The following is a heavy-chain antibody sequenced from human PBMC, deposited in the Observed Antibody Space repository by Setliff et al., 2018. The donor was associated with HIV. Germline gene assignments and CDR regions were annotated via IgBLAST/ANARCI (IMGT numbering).Heavy chain of an antibody. Sequence: PGESLKISCVVSGFTFSTYTMNWVRQAPGKGLEWVSSISSSSTQIFYTDSMKGRFTISRDNAKNTLYLQMNSLRAEDTAVYYCARELPGPPGALDLWGHGTMVTVSS. CDR2: ISSSSTQI. CDR3: ARELPGPPGALDL. J-gene: IGHJ3*01. CDR1: GFTFSTYT. D-gene: IGHD7-27*01. V-gene: IGHV3-21*01.